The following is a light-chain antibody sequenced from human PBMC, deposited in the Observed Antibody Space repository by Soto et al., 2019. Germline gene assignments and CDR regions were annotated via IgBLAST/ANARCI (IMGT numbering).Light chain of an antibody. Sequence: ELVMTQSPATLSVSPGDRATLSCRASQSVSSSLAWYQQIPGQAPRLLIYDASTRATGIPARFGGSGSGTEFTLTISSLQSEDFAVYYCQQYNNWPPLTFGGGTKVDIK. CDR3: QQYNNWPPLT. V-gene: IGKV3-15*01. CDR2: DAS. CDR1: QSVSSS. J-gene: IGKJ4*01.